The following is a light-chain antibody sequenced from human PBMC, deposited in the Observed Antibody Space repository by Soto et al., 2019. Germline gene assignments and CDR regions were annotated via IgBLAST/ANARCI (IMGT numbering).Light chain of an antibody. Sequence: DIQMTQSPSTLSASVGDIVTITCRASQSISSWLAWYQQKPGKAPKLLIYKASSLESGVPSRFSGSGSGTEFTLTISSLQPDDFATYYCQQYNSWWTFGQGTKLEIK. CDR3: QQYNSWWT. J-gene: IGKJ2*02. CDR1: QSISSW. CDR2: KAS. V-gene: IGKV1-5*03.